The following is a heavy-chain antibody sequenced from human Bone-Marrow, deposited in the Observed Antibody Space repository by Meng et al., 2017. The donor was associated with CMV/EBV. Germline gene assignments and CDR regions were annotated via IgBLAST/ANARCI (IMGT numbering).Heavy chain of an antibody. CDR2: IYPGDSDT. Sequence: GESLKISCKGSGYRFTNYWIGWVRQMPGKGLEWMGIIYPGDSDTRYSPSFQGQVTISADKSISTAYLQWSSLKASDTAMYYCARLGCSSTSCYPYYYYYGMDVWGQGTTVAVSS. CDR3: ARLGCSSTSCYPYYYYYGMDV. CDR1: GYRFTNYW. V-gene: IGHV5-51*01. D-gene: IGHD2-2*01. J-gene: IGHJ6*02.